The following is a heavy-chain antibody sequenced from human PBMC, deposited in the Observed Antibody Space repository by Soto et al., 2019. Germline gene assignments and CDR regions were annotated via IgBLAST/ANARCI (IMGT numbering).Heavy chain of an antibody. V-gene: IGHV4-61*03. D-gene: IGHD4-4*01. J-gene: IGHJ6*02. CDR1: GGSVSSASYY. CDR2: IYYTGST. Sequence: QVQLQESGPGLVKPSETLSLTCTVSGGSVSSASYYWSWIRQPLGRVLEWIGYIYYTGSTNLNPSLKSRVAMSVDTSKNHFSLRLNSATAADTAIYFCARDARMPTDLGGYYYYALDVWGQGTTVTVSS. CDR3: ARDARMPTDLGGYYYYALDV.